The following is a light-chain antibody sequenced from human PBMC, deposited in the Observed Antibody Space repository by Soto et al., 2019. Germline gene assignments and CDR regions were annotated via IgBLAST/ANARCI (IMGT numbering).Light chain of an antibody. V-gene: IGKV1-27*01. J-gene: IGKJ3*01. Sequence: DIQMTQAPSSLSASVGDRVTVTCRASQGIINYLAWYQQKTGKVPQLLIYAASTLQSGVPSRFSGSGSGTHFTLTISSLQPEDVATYYCQKYNSAPQTFGPGTKVDIK. CDR2: AAS. CDR1: QGIINY. CDR3: QKYNSAPQT.